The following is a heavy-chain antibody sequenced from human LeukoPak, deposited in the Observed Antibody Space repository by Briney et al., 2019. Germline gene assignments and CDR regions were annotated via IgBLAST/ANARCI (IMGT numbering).Heavy chain of an antibody. CDR3: AKAGHYGSGSYYSDY. V-gene: IGHV3-23*01. D-gene: IGHD3-10*01. J-gene: IGHJ4*02. CDR1: GFTFSSYA. CDR2: IGGSGGST. Sequence: GGSLRLSCAASGFTFSSYAMSWVRQAPGKGLEWVSAIGGSGGSTYYAESVKGRFTVSRDNSKNTLYLQMSSLRAGDTAVYYCAKAGHYGSGSYYSDYWGRGTLVTVSP.